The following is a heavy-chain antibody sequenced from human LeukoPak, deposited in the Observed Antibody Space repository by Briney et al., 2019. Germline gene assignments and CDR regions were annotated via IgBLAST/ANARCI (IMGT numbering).Heavy chain of an antibody. D-gene: IGHD1-26*01. CDR2: INSDGSST. Sequence: QAGGSLRLSCAASGFTFRTYWMHWVRQAPGKGLVWVSRINSDGSSTSYADSVKGRFTISRDNAKNTLYLQMNSLRVEDTAVYYCVRSEGVGSWSWGQGTLVTVSS. J-gene: IGHJ5*02. CDR1: GFTFRTYW. CDR3: VRSEGVGSWS. V-gene: IGHV3-74*01.